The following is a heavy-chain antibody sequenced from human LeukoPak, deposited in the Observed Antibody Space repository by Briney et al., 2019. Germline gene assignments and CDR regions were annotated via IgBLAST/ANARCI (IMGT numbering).Heavy chain of an antibody. Sequence: GESLKISCRGSGYTFVTYWIGWVRQMPGKGLEWMGIIYPADSDTRYSPSFQGQVIISADKSISTAYLQWSSLKASDTAIYYCARGHNDFWSGPGGNWFDPWGQGTLVTVSS. CDR3: ARGHNDFWSGPGGNWFDP. CDR2: IYPADSDT. V-gene: IGHV5-51*01. D-gene: IGHD3-3*01. CDR1: GYTFVTYW. J-gene: IGHJ5*02.